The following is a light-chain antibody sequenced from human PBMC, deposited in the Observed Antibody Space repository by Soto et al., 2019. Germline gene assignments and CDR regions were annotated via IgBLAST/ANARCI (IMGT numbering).Light chain of an antibody. V-gene: IGKV3-11*01. Sequence: EIVFTHSLGXXSXXXXEXXXLXXMASQSVSNNYLAWYQQKPGQAPRLLIYGASNRATGIPARFSGSGSGTDFTLTISRLEPEDFAVYYCQHRSNWPPTFGQGTNV. J-gene: IGKJ1*01. CDR3: QHRSNWPPT. CDR2: GAS. CDR1: QSVSNNY.